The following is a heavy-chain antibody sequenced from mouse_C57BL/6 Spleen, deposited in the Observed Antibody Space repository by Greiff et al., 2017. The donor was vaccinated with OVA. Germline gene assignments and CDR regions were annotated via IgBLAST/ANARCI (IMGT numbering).Heavy chain of an antibody. CDR2: IWSGGST. V-gene: IGHV2-2*02. CDR1: GFSLTSYG. D-gene: IGHD2-2*01. J-gene: IGHJ4*01. CDR3: ARKGGYDGDYYAMDY. Sequence: QVQLKESGPGLVQPSQSLSITCTVSGFSLTSYGVHWVRQSPGKGLEWLGVIWSGGSTDYNAAFITRLSISKDNSTSQVFFKMNRLQANDTAIYYCARKGGYDGDYYAMDYWGQGTSVTVSS.